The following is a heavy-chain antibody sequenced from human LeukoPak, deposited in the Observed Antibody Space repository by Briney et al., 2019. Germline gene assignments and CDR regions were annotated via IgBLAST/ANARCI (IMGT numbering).Heavy chain of an antibody. J-gene: IGHJ4*02. Sequence: GGSLRLSCAAPGFTFSSYAMSWVRQAAGKGMEWVSAISVSGGSTYYADSVKGRFTISRDNSKNTLYLQMNSLRAEDTAVYYCAKAGTMVRGVIFRFDYWGQGTLVTVSS. V-gene: IGHV3-23*01. CDR2: ISVSGGST. D-gene: IGHD3-10*01. CDR1: GFTFSSYA. CDR3: AKAGTMVRGVIFRFDY.